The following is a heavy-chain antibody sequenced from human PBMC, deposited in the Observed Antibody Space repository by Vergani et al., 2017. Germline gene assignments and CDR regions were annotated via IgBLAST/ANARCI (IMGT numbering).Heavy chain of an antibody. V-gene: IGHV5-51*03. J-gene: IGHJ3*02. CDR1: GYYFTNYW. D-gene: IGHD1-26*01. CDR3: ATGSGGGTYFKPFDI. Sequence: EVQLVQSGAEVTKPGESLKISCKGSGYYFTNYWIAWVRQMPGKGLEWMGIIYPGDSDTSYSPSFQGQVTLSADKSLTTAYLQWRSLKASDTAMYYCATGSGGGTYFKPFDIWGQGTMVTVSS. CDR2: IYPGDSDT.